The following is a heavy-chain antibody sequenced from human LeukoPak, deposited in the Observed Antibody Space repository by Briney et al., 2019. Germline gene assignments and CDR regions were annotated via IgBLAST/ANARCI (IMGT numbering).Heavy chain of an antibody. J-gene: IGHJ4*02. CDR1: GFTFSSYA. CDR2: VSYDGSNK. Sequence: GRSLRLSCAASGFTFSSYAMHWVRQAPGKGLEWVAVVSYDGSNKYYADSVKGRFTISRDNSKNTLYLQMNSLRAEDTAVYYCARDRVGATDYFDYWGQGTLVTVSS. D-gene: IGHD1-26*01. CDR3: ARDRVGATDYFDY. V-gene: IGHV3-30-3*01.